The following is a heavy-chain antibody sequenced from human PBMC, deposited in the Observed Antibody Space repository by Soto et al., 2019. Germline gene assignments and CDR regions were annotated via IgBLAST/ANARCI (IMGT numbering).Heavy chain of an antibody. CDR3: AKRSSSSTFDY. CDR2: ISGSDDST. J-gene: IGHJ4*02. Sequence: EVQLLESGGGLVQPGESLRLSCAASGFTFSSYAMSWVRQAPGKGLELVSVISGSDDSTYYADSVKGRFTISRDNSKNTLYLQMNRLRADDTAVYYCAKRSSSSTFDYWGQGTLGTVSS. D-gene: IGHD6-6*01. CDR1: GFTFSSYA. V-gene: IGHV3-23*01.